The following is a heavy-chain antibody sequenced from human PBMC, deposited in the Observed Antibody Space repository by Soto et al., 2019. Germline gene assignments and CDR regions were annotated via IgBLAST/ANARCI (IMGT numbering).Heavy chain of an antibody. CDR1: GYTFTIYG. CDR2: ISAYDANT. CDR3: ARDSVGATTYYYYGMDV. D-gene: IGHD1-26*01. J-gene: IGHJ6*02. V-gene: IGHV1-18*01. Sequence: ASVKVSCKASGYTFTIYGISGVRQSALQGLEWMGWISAYDANTNYAQKLQGRVTMTTDTSTSTAYMELRSLRSDDTAVYYCARDSVGATTYYYYGMDVWGQGTTVTVSS.